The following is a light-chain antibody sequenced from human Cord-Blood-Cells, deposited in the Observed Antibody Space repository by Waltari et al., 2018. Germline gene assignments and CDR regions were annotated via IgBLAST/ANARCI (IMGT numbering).Light chain of an antibody. CDR3: SSYTSSSTLYV. Sequence: QSALTQPASVSGSPGQSITISCPATSSDVGGYNYVSWYQQHPGKAPKLMIYDVSNRPSGVSNRFSGSKSGNTASLTISGLQAEDEADYYCSSYTSSSTLYVFGTGTKVTVL. V-gene: IGLV2-14*01. J-gene: IGLJ1*01. CDR1: SSDVGGYNY. CDR2: DVS.